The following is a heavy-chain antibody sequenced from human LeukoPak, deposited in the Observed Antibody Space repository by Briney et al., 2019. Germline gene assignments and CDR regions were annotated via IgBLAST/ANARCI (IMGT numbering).Heavy chain of an antibody. D-gene: IGHD3-10*01. V-gene: IGHV4-59*01. CDR1: GGSISSYY. J-gene: IGHJ5*02. CDR2: IYYSGST. Sequence: SETLSLTCTVSGGSISSYYWSWIRQPPGKGLEWIGYIYYSGSTNYNPSLKSRVTISVDASKNQFSLKLSSATAADTAVYYCARVHYYGSGSRSFWFDPWGQGTLVTVSS. CDR3: ARVHYYGSGSRSFWFDP.